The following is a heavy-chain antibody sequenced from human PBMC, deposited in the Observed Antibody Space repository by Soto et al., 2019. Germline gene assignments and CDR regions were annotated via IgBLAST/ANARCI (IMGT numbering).Heavy chain of an antibody. CDR1: GYTFTSYG. V-gene: IGHV1-18*01. CDR2: NSTYNGNT. J-gene: IGHJ5*02. CDR3: TRALPYYDILTGYFNWFDP. Sequence: ASVKVSCKASGYTFTSYGISWVRQAPGQGLEWKGRNSTYNGNTNYAQKLQGRVTMTTDTSTSTAYMELRSLRSDDTAVYYCTRALPYYDILTGYFNWFDPWGQGTLVTVSS. D-gene: IGHD3-9*01.